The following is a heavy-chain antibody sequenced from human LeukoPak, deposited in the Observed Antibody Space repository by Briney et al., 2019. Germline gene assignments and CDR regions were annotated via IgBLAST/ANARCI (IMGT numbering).Heavy chain of an antibody. Sequence: GGSLRLSCAASGFMFDDYDMSWVRQAPGKGLEWVSGINWNAGSTAYADSVKGRFTISRDNAKNSLYLQMNSLRAEDTALYYCARAFKYSMSGYCFDYWGQGTLVTVSS. J-gene: IGHJ4*02. CDR1: GFMFDDYD. CDR3: ARAFKYSMSGYCFDY. V-gene: IGHV3-20*04. D-gene: IGHD2-21*01. CDR2: INWNAGST.